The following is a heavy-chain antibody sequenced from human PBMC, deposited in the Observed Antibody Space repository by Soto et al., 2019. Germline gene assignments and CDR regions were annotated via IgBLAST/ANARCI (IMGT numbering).Heavy chain of an antibody. J-gene: IGHJ6*02. CDR2: IWYDGSNK. D-gene: IGHD3-9*01. CDR1: GFTFSSYG. CDR3: ARGVTGYDAGDYYYGMDV. Sequence: GGSLRLSCAASGFTFSSYGMHWVRQAPGKGLEWVAVIWYDGSNKYYADSVKGRFTISRDNSKNTLYLQMNSLRAEDTAVYYCARGVTGYDAGDYYYGMDVWGQGTTVTSP. V-gene: IGHV3-33*01.